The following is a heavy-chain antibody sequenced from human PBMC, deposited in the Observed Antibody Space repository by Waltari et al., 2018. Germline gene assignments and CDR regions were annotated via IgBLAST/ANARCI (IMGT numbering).Heavy chain of an antibody. J-gene: IGHJ3*02. CDR2: IVVGSGNT. V-gene: IGHV1-58*01. CDR3: AAAIGSFDAFDI. CDR1: VFTFTSSP. Sequence: QMQLVQSGPEVKTPGTSVKFSCKAPVFTFTSSPLQWVRQARGQRLEWIGWIVVGSGNTNYAQKFQERVTITRDMSTSTAYMELSSLRSEDTAVYYCAAAIGSFDAFDIWGQGTMVTVSS. D-gene: IGHD1-26*01.